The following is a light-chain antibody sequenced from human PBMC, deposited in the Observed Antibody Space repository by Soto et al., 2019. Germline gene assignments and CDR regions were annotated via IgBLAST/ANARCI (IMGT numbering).Light chain of an antibody. J-gene: IGKJ1*01. V-gene: IGKV1-5*01. CDR2: DAS. Sequence: DIQMTQSPSTMSATAGDRVTITCRARQRISAWLAWYQQKPGKAPKLLIYDASNLESGVPARFRGSGSGTELILPISHLHPDDVATSFCQQYENNWTSGQGNKV. CDR1: QRISAW. CDR3: QQYENNWT.